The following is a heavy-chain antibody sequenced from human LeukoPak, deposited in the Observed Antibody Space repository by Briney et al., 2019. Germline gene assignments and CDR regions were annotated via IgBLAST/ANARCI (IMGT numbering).Heavy chain of an antibody. V-gene: IGHV4-59*08. CDR1: GGSISSYY. Sequence: SETLSLTCTVSGGSISSYYWSWIRQPPGKGLEWIGYIYYSGSTNYNPSLKSRVTISVDTSKNRFSLKLSSVTAADTAVYYCARHTGVAGETDLGAFDIWGQGTTVTVSS. CDR2: IYYSGST. CDR3: ARHTGVAGETDLGAFDI. J-gene: IGHJ3*02. D-gene: IGHD6-19*01.